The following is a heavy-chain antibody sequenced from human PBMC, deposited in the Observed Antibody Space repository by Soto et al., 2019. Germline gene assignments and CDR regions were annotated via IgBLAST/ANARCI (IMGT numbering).Heavy chain of an antibody. J-gene: IGHJ3*02. CDR3: ARAIAHRPRWKVTTPRGCAFDI. CDR2: IYHSGST. CDR1: SGSISSSNW. Sequence: QVQLQESGPGLVKPSGTLSLTCAVSSGSISSSNWWSWVRQPPGKGLEWIGEIYHSGSTNYNPSLKSRVTISVDKSKNQFSLKLSSVTAADTAVYYCARAIAHRPRWKVTTPRGCAFDIWGQGTMVTVSS. V-gene: IGHV4-4*02. D-gene: IGHD4-17*01.